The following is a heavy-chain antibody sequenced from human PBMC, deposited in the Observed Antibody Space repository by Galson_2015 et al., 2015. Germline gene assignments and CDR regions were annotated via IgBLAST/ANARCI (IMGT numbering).Heavy chain of an antibody. CDR1: GFTFTSYA. CDR3: ARAQLWGGYTYYHESGSYRSGFDY. CDR2: ISGSGGST. Sequence: SLRLSCAASGFTFTSYAMSWVRQAPGKGLEWVSAISGSGGSTYYADSVKGRFTISRDNSRNTLYLQMNSLRAEDTAVYYCARAQLWGGYTYYHESGSYRSGFDYWGQGTLVTVSS. J-gene: IGHJ4*02. V-gene: IGHV3-23*01. D-gene: IGHD3-10*01.